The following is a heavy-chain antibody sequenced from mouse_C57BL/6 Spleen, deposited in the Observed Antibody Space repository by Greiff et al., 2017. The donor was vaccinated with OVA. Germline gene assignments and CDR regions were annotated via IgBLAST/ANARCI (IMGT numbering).Heavy chain of an antibody. V-gene: IGHV14-3*01. J-gene: IGHJ1*03. CDR1: GFNIKNTY. CDR3: ARRRDYGSSYDWYFDV. D-gene: IGHD1-1*01. CDR2: IDPANGNT. Sequence: EVQLVESVAELVRPGASVKLSCTASGFNIKNTYMHWVKQRPEQGLEWIGRIDPANGNTKYAPKFQGKATITADTSSNTAYLQLSSLTSEDTAIYYCARRRDYGSSYDWYFDVWGTGTTVTVSS.